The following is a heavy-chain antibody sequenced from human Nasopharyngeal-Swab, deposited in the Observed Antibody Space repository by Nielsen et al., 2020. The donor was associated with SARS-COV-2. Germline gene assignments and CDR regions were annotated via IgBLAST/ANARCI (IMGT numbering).Heavy chain of an antibody. V-gene: IGHV4-4*02. J-gene: IGHJ6*02. Sequence: SETLSLTCAVSGGSISSSNWWSWVRQPPGKGLEWIGEIYHSGSTNYNPSLKSRATISVDKSKNQFSLKLSSVTAADTAVYYCARDPRLVTMVRGAYYYYYYGMDVWGQGTTVTVSS. D-gene: IGHD3-10*01. CDR2: IYHSGST. CDR3: ARDPRLVTMVRGAYYYYYYGMDV. CDR1: GGSISSSNW.